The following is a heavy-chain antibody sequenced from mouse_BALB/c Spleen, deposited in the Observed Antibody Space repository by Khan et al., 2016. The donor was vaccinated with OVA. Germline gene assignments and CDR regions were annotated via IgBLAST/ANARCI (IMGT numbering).Heavy chain of an antibody. CDR1: GYTFTNYW. CDR2: IYPSDSYT. J-gene: IGHJ3*01. D-gene: IGHD4-1*01. V-gene: IGHV1-69*02. CDR3: TRVGVAGSSFAY. Sequence: QVQLQQPGIELVRPGASVKLSCKASGYTFTNYWINWVKQRPGQGLEWIGNIYPSDSYTNYNQKVKDKDTLTVDKSSSTAYMQLSNPTYADSAVYYCTRVGVAGSSFAYWGQGSLVTVSA.